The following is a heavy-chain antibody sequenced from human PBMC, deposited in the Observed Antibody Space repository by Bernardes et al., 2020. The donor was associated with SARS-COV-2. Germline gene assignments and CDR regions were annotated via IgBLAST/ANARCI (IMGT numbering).Heavy chain of an antibody. CDR2: IHSSGST. CDR3: AREVRSGDRYFDF. Sequence: SETLSLTCTVSGGSISSYYCNWIRQSPGKGLEWIGYIHSSGSTKYNPSLQSRVTISIDPSKNQFSLNLSSMTAADTALYYCAREVRSGDRYFDFWGQGTLVTVSS. D-gene: IGHD4-17*01. J-gene: IGHJ4*02. CDR1: GGSISSYY. V-gene: IGHV4-59*01.